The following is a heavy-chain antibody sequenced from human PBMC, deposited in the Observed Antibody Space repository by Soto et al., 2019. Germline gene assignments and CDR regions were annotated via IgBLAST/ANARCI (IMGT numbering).Heavy chain of an antibody. Sequence: SETLSLTCAVYGGSFSGYYWSWIRQPPGKGLEWIGEINHSGSTNYNPSLKSRVTISVDTSKNQFSLRLNSVTAADTAVYYCAREGGRGEGYNAVDSWGQGMLVTVSS. CDR2: INHSGST. V-gene: IGHV4-34*01. CDR1: GGSFSGYY. D-gene: IGHD3-10*01. CDR3: AREGGRGEGYNAVDS. J-gene: IGHJ4*02.